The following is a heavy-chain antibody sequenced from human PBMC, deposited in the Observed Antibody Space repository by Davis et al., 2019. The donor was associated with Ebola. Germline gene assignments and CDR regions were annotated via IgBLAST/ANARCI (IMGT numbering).Heavy chain of an antibody. Sequence: GESLKISCKGSGYSFTAYWIAWVRQMPGKGPEWMGIIYSGDSDTRYSPSFEGQVTISADKSISTAYLQWSSLKASDTAMYYCASLRRSITGFDDGYDIWGQGTMVTVSS. V-gene: IGHV5-51*01. CDR1: GYSFTAYW. CDR2: IYSGDSDT. CDR3: ASLRRSITGFDDGYDI. J-gene: IGHJ3*02. D-gene: IGHD3-9*01.